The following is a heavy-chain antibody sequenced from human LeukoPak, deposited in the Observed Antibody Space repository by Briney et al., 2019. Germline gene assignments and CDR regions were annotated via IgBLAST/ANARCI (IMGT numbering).Heavy chain of an antibody. D-gene: IGHD1-1*01. CDR3: ARVEGGTYDAFDI. V-gene: IGHV1-2*02. J-gene: IGHJ3*02. CDR1: GYTFTGYY. Sequence: ASVKVSCKASGYTFTGYYMHWVRQAPGQGPEWMGWINPNSGGTNYAQKFQGRVTMTRDTSISTAYMELSRLRSDDTAVYYCARVEGGTYDAFDIWGQGTMVTVSS. CDR2: INPNSGGT.